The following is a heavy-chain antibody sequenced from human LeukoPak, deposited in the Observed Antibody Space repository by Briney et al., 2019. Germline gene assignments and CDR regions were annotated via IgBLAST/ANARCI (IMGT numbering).Heavy chain of an antibody. CDR3: ARGFYDYAIYYYYYGMDV. V-gene: IGHV1-69*05. J-gene: IGHJ6*02. CDR1: GGTFSSYA. D-gene: IGHD4-17*01. CDR2: IIPIFGTA. Sequence: ASVKVSCKASGGTFSSYAISWVRQAPGQGLEWMGGIIPIFGTANYAQKFQGRVTITTDESTSTAYMELSSLRSEDTAVYYCARGFYDYAIYYYYYGMDVWGQGTTVTVSS.